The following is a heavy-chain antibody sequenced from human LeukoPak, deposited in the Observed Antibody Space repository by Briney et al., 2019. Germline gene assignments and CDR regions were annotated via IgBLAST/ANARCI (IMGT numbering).Heavy chain of an antibody. Sequence: ASVKVSCKASGYTFSGYGITWVRQAPGQGLEWMGWMNPNSGNTGYAQKFQGRVTITADESTSTAYMELSSLRSEDTAVYYCAREGGDYYDSSGYYRGLLDYWGQGTLVTVSS. CDR3: AREGGDYYDSSGYYRGLLDY. CDR1: GYTFSGYG. V-gene: IGHV1-8*03. D-gene: IGHD3-22*01. J-gene: IGHJ4*02. CDR2: MNPNSGNT.